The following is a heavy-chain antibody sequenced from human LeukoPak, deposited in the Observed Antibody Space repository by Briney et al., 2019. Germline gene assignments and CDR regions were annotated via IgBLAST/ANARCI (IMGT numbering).Heavy chain of an antibody. CDR2: IGITSEYI. CDR3: AKDPSGDYVGALDP. V-gene: IGHV3-23*01. D-gene: IGHD4-17*01. J-gene: IGHJ3*01. CDR1: GFTITAYA. Sequence: GGSLRVSCAASGFTITAYAMSWVRQSPGKGLEWVSGIGITSEYIHYADSVKGRFTISRDNSKNTVYLEMSSLRAEDAAVYYYAKDPSGDYVGALDPWGQGTMVSVSS.